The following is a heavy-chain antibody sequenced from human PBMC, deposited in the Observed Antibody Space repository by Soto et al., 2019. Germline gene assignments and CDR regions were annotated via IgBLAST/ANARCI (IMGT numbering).Heavy chain of an antibody. CDR1: GYTFTGYY. CDR3: ASVGCSGSHDELRY. CDR2: INPNTGCT. V-gene: IGHV1-2*04. J-gene: IGHJ4*02. Sequence: QVQLVQSGAEVRKPGASVKVSCKASGYTFTGYYVHWVRQAPGQGLEWMGWINPNTGCTNYAQKFQGWVTMNSHTSNTASYMELSRLRSDDAAVYYFASVGCSGSHDELRYRGQGSLVTVSP. D-gene: IGHD1-26*01.